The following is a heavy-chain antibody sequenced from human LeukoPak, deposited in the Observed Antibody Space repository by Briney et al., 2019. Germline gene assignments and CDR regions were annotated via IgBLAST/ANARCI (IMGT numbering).Heavy chain of an antibody. Sequence: ASVKVSCKASGYTFTSYDINWVRQATGQGLEWMGWMNPNSGNTGYAQKFQGRVTMTRNTSISTAYMELSSLRSEDTAVYYCATAQEMATILYYWGQGTLVTVSS. CDR1: GYTFTSYD. V-gene: IGHV1-8*01. CDR2: MNPNSGNT. J-gene: IGHJ4*02. D-gene: IGHD5-24*01. CDR3: ATAQEMATILYY.